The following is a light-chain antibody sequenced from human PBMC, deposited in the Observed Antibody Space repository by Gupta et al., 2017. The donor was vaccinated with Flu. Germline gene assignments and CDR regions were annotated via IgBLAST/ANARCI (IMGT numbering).Light chain of an antibody. CDR3: QQYKSNPWT. CDR1: QSINIW. CDR2: KAS. V-gene: IGKV1-5*03. Sequence: DIQMTQSPSTLSASVGDRVTITCRASQSINIWLAWFQKKPGEAPKPLIYKASNLESGVPSRFSGSGSGTEFSLTISRLQPDDFATYYCQQYKSNPWTFGQGTKVEIK. J-gene: IGKJ1*01.